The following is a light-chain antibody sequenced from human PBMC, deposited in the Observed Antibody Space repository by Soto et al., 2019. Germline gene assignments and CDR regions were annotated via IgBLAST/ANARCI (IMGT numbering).Light chain of an antibody. CDR3: QQRSDWPLT. J-gene: IGKJ4*01. CDR2: DAY. CDR1: QSVSSY. V-gene: IGKV3-11*01. Sequence: EIVLTQSPATLSFSPGERATLSSRASQSVSSYLAWYQQKPGQPPRLLIYDAYSRATGIPARFSGSGSETDFTLTISSLEPEDFAVYYCQQRSDWPLTFGGGTKVDIK.